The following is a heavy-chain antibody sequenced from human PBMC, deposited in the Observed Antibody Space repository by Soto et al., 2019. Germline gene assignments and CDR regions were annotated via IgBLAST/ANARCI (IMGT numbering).Heavy chain of an antibody. Sequence: GGSLRLSCTASGFTFGGYAMSWVRQTPGKGLEWIGFIRSKAYGGTTEYAASVRGRFIISRDNSKSIAYLQMNSLESEDTALYFCARVYCGGDCSHFDYWGQGTLVTVSS. CDR1: GFTFGGYA. CDR2: IRSKAYGGTT. CDR3: ARVYCGGDCSHFDY. D-gene: IGHD2-21*02. J-gene: IGHJ4*02. V-gene: IGHV3-49*04.